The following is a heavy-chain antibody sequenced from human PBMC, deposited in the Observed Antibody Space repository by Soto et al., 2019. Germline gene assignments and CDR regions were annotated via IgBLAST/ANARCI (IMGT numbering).Heavy chain of an antibody. D-gene: IGHD6-13*01. CDR1: GYSFTNHW. CDR3: ARQFHLGIGAPGSFPFDI. V-gene: IGHV5-51*01. CDR2: IYPGGSDV. Sequence: RGESLKISCKGSGYSFTNHWIGWVRQMPGKGLEWMGIIYPGGSDVRYSPSFQGQVTITANKSISTAYLQWSSLKASDSAMYYCARQFHLGIGAPGSFPFDIWGQGTMVTVSS. J-gene: IGHJ3*02.